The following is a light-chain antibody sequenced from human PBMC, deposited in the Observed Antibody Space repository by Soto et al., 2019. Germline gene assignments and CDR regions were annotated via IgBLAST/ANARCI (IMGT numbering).Light chain of an antibody. CDR3: CSYAGGRTYV. V-gene: IGLV2-23*01. CDR2: GGS. J-gene: IGLJ1*01. CDR1: NSDVGGHTL. Sequence: QSALTQPASVSGSPGQSITISCIGTNSDVGGHTLVSWYQQHPGKAPRPLIYGGSERPSGVSDRFSGSKSVNTASLTLSGLQAEDEADYYCCSYAGGRTYVFGTGTKLTVL.